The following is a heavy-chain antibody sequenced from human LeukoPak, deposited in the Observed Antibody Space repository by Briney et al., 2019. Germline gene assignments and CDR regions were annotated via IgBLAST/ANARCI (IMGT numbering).Heavy chain of an antibody. J-gene: IGHJ5*02. D-gene: IGHD2-2*01. V-gene: IGHV1-2*02. CDR3: ARARGDIVVVPAAIWFDP. CDR2: IKPNNGGT. CDR1: GYTFTGYY. Sequence: ASVKVSCKASGYTFTGYYMHWVRQAPGQGLEWMGWIKPNNGGTNYAQKFQGRVTMTRDTSISTAYMELSRLRSDDTAVYYCARARGDIVVVPAAIWFDPWGLGTLVTVSS.